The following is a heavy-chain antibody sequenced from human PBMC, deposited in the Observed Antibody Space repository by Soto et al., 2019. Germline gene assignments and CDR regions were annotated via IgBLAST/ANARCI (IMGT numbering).Heavy chain of an antibody. J-gene: IGHJ4*02. CDR3: AGSAPYDY. CDR2: INPNGGST. Sequence: QVQLMQSGAEVKKPGASVRVSCKASGYTFTNYYVHWVRQAPGQGLVWMGFINPNGGSTTYAQKFQGRFTVTTDTSTRTVYMQWSSLRSEYTAVFYCAGSAPYDYWGQGTLVIVSS. V-gene: IGHV1-46*01. CDR1: GYTFTNYY.